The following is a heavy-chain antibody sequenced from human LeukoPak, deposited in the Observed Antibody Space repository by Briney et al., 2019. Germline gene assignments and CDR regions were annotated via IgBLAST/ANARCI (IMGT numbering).Heavy chain of an antibody. Sequence: SETLSLTSTVSGGSISSYFWSWIRQPAGKGLEWIGRIYTSGSTNYNPSLKSRVTMSVDTSKNQFSLKLSSVTAADTAVYYCASSNCGWGAFDIWGQGTMVTVSS. CDR3: ASSNCGWGAFDI. D-gene: IGHD6-19*01. V-gene: IGHV4-4*07. CDR2: IYTSGST. J-gene: IGHJ3*02. CDR1: GGSISSYF.